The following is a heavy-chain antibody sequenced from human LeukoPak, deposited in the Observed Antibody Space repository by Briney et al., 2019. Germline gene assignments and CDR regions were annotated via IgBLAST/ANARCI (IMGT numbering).Heavy chain of an antibody. CDR1: GYTFTSYG. J-gene: IGHJ4*02. D-gene: IGHD3-22*01. Sequence: GASVKVSCKASGYTFTSYGISWVRQAPGQGLEWMGWISAYNGNTNYAQKLQGRVTMTTDTSTSTAYMELRGLRSDDTAVYYCARGYGYYDSSGYLDYWGQGTLVTVSS. V-gene: IGHV1-18*01. CDR3: ARGYGYYDSSGYLDY. CDR2: ISAYNGNT.